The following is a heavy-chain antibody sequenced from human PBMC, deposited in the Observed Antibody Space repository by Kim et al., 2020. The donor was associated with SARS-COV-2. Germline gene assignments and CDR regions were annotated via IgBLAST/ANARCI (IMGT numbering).Heavy chain of an antibody. CDR3: ARDGDSSGYYYEGLWFDP. Sequence: ASVKVSCKASGYTFTSYGISWVRQAPGQGLEWMGWISAYNGNTNYAQKLQGRVTMTTDTSTSTAYMELRSLRSDDTAVYYCARDGDSSGYYYEGLWFDPWGQGTLVTVSS. CDR2: ISAYNGNT. CDR1: GYTFTSYG. J-gene: IGHJ5*02. V-gene: IGHV1-18*01. D-gene: IGHD3-22*01.